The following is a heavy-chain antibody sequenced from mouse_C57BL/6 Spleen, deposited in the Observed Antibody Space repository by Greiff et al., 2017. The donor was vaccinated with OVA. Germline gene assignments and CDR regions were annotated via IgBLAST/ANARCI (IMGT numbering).Heavy chain of an antibody. Sequence: EVQLVESGGGLVQPGGSLKLSCAASGFTFSDYYMYWVRQTPEKRLEWVAYISNGGGSTYYPDTVKGRFTISRDNAKNTLYLQMSRLKSEDTAMYYCARFYGDYAMDYWGQGTSVTVSS. CDR1: GFTFSDYY. CDR3: ARFYGDYAMDY. D-gene: IGHD1-1*01. J-gene: IGHJ4*01. V-gene: IGHV5-12*01. CDR2: ISNGGGST.